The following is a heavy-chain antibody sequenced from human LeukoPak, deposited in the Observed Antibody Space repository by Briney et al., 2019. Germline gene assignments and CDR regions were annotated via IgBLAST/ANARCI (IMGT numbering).Heavy chain of an antibody. Sequence: SETLSLTCTVSGGSISSYYWSWIRQPAGKGLEWIGRIYTSGSTNYNPSLKSRVTMSVDTSKNQFSLKLSSVTAADTAVYYCARDAGFWSGYNSLRDSWFDPWGQGTLVTDSS. CDR2: IYTSGST. D-gene: IGHD3-3*01. V-gene: IGHV4-4*07. J-gene: IGHJ5*02. CDR1: GGSISSYY. CDR3: ARDAGFWSGYNSLRDSWFDP.